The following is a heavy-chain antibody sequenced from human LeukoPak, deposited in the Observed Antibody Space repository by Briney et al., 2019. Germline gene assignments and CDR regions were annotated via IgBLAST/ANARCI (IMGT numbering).Heavy chain of an antibody. D-gene: IGHD2-2*02. CDR2: IIPIFGTA. CDR1: RGTFSSYA. J-gene: IGHJ5*02. CDR3: AREGNTSPHFDP. Sequence: GASVKVSCKASRGTFSSYAISWVRQAPGQGLEWMGGIIPIFGTANYAQKFQGRVTITADESTSTAYMELSRLRSEDTAVYYCAREGNTSPHFDPWGRGTLVTVSS. V-gene: IGHV1-69*13.